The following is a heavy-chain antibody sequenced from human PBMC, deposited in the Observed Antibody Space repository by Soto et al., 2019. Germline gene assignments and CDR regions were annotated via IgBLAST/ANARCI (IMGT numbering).Heavy chain of an antibody. V-gene: IGHV3-21*02. CDR1: GFTFSSYT. J-gene: IGHJ4*02. CDR2: ISSRSTNT. CDR3: ARGPLYYFDY. Sequence: EVQLVESGGGLVKPGGSLRLSCEDSGFTFSSYTMNWVHRAPGKGLEWVSSISSRSTNTHYADSVRGRFTISRDNAKRSLYLQMNSLRAEDTAVYYCARGPLYYFDYWGQGTLVTVSS.